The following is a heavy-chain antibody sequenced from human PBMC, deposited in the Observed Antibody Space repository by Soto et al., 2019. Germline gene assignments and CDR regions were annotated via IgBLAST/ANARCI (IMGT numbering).Heavy chain of an antibody. CDR3: AREEPMVRGLIDY. CDR2: IYYSGST. J-gene: IGHJ4*02. Sequence: SSETLSLTCTVSGGSISSYYWSWIRQPPGKGLEWIGYIYYSGSTNYNPSLKSRVTISVDTSKNQFSLKLSSVTAADTAVYYCAREEPMVRGLIDYWGQGTLVTVSS. V-gene: IGHV4-59*01. D-gene: IGHD3-10*01. CDR1: GGSISSYY.